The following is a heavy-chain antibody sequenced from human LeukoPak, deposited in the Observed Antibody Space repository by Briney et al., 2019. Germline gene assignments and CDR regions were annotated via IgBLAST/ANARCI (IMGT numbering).Heavy chain of an antibody. Sequence: SETLSLTCTVSGGSISSSSWSWVRQDPGKRLEWIGFIWYSGDTDYNPSLRSRVTISVDTSKNQFSLKLNSVTAAGTAVYYCARDDHSPHYHYAMGVWGQGITVTVSS. D-gene: IGHD4-11*01. CDR1: GGSISSSS. CDR3: ARDDHSPHYHYAMGV. J-gene: IGHJ6*02. V-gene: IGHV4-59*01. CDR2: IWYSGDT.